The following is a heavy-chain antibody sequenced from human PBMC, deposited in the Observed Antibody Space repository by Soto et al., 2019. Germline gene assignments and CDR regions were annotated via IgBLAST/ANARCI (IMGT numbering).Heavy chain of an antibody. CDR2: ISGSGGST. CDR3: AKVVAAAVEGPNFDY. CDR1: GFTFSSYA. J-gene: IGHJ4*02. D-gene: IGHD6-13*01. V-gene: IGHV3-23*01. Sequence: EVQLLESGGGLVQPGGSLRLSCAASGFTFSSYAMSWVRQAPGKGLEWVSAISGSGGSTYYADSVKGRFTISRDNSKNTLYLKMNSLRAEDTAVYYCAKVVAAAVEGPNFDYWGQGPLVTVSS.